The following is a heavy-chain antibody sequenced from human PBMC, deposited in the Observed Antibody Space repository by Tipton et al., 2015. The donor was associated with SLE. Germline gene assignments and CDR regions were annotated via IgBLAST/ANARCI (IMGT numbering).Heavy chain of an antibody. V-gene: IGHV4-59*08. CDR3: AKDQALPAYFFDF. CDR2: IYYSGST. CDR1: AGSITGYY. D-gene: IGHD2-2*01. J-gene: IGHJ4*02. Sequence: TLSLTCIVSAGSITGYYWTWIRQSPGKGLEWIGYIYYSGSTNYNPSLKSRVTISVDTSKNQFSLKLSSVTAADTAVYYCAKDQALPAYFFDFWAQGTLVTVSS.